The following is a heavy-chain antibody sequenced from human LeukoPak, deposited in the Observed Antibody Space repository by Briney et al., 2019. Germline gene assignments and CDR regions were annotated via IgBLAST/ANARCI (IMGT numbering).Heavy chain of an antibody. CDR1: GYTFTVYY. CDR3: ASDTTRDNWFDP. CDR2: INPNSGGT. V-gene: IGHV1-2*02. Sequence: ASVKGSCKGSGYTFTVYYMHWVRQAPGQGLGWMGWINPNSGGTNYAQKFQGRVTMTRDTSISTAYMELSGLRSDDTAVYYCASDTTRDNWFDPWGQGTLVTVSS. D-gene: IGHD1-26*01. J-gene: IGHJ5*02.